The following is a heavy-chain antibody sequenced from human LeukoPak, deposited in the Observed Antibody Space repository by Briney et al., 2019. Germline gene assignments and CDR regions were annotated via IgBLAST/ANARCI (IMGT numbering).Heavy chain of an antibody. D-gene: IGHD3-9*01. CDR1: GYTFTSYA. CDR2: INTNTGNP. Sequence: ASVKVSCKASGYTFTSYAMNWVRQAPGQGLEWMGWINTNTGNPTYAQGFTGRFVFSLDTSVSTAYLQISSLKAEDTAVYYCARAPILTGPKSPKEYFQHRGQGTLVTVSS. J-gene: IGHJ1*01. V-gene: IGHV7-4-1*02. CDR3: ARAPILTGPKSPKEYFQH.